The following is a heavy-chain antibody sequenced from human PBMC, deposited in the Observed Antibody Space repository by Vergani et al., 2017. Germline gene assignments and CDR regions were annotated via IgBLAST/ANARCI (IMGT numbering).Heavy chain of an antibody. CDR1: GFTFSSYE. CDR3: AREARYSYGNVDY. J-gene: IGHJ4*02. V-gene: IGHV3-48*03. CDR2: ISSSGSTI. D-gene: IGHD5-18*01. Sequence: EMQLVESGGGLVQPGGSLRLSCAASGFTFSSYEMNWVRQAPGKGLEWVSYISSSGSTIYYADSVKGRFTISRDNAKNSLYLQMNSLRAEDTAVYYCAREARYSYGNVDYWGQGTLVTDAS.